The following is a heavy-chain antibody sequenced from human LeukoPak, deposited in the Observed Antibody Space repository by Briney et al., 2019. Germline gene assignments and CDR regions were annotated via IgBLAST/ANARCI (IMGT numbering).Heavy chain of an antibody. J-gene: IGHJ5*02. CDR3: ARVPNVLLWFGELTDENWFDP. D-gene: IGHD3-10*01. Sequence: ASVTVSCKASGYTFTGYYMHWVRQAPGQGLEWMGWINPNSGGTNYAQKFQGRVTMTRDTSISTAYMELSRLRSDDTAVYYCARVPNVLLWFGELTDENWFDPWGQGTLVTVSS. V-gene: IGHV1-2*02. CDR1: GYTFTGYY. CDR2: INPNSGGT.